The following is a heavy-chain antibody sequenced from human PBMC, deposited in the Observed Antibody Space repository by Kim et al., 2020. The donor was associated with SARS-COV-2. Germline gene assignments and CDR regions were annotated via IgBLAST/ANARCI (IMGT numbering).Heavy chain of an antibody. Sequence: LKSRVTIAVDTSKNQFSLKLSSVTAADTAVYYCARTKRITIFGVVQWFDPWGQGTLVTVSS. V-gene: IGHV4-30-2*05. CDR3: ARTKRITIFGVVQWFDP. D-gene: IGHD3-3*01. J-gene: IGHJ5*02.